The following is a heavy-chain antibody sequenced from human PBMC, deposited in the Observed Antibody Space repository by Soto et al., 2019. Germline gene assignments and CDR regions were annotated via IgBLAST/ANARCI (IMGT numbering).Heavy chain of an antibody. Sequence: QVQLVQSGAEVKKPGSSVKVSCKASGGTFSSYAISWVRQAPGQGLEWMGGIIPIFGTANYAQKFQGRVTITAAESTSTAYMELSSLRSEDTDVYYCARPTRYYYDSSGQSAWFDPWGQGTLVTVSS. J-gene: IGHJ5*02. CDR2: IIPIFGTA. CDR3: ARPTRYYYDSSGQSAWFDP. D-gene: IGHD3-22*01. V-gene: IGHV1-69*12. CDR1: GGTFSSYA.